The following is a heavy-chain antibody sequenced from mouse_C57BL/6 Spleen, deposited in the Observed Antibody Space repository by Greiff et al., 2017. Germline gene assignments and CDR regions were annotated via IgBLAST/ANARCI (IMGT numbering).Heavy chain of an antibody. CDR3: AKNEKSYGSSYGFAY. CDR2: IWRGGST. Sequence: VQLQESGPGLVQPSQSLSITCTVSGFSLTSYGVHWVRQSPGKGLEWLGVIWRGGSTDYNAAFMSRLSITKDNYKSQVFFKMNSLQADDTAIYYCAKNEKSYGSSYGFAYWGQGTLVTVSA. V-gene: IGHV2-5*01. CDR1: GFSLTSYG. D-gene: IGHD1-1*01. J-gene: IGHJ3*01.